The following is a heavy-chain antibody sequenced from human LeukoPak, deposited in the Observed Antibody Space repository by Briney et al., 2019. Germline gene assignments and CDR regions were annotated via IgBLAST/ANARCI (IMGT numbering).Heavy chain of an antibody. CDR1: GFRFSDHT. J-gene: IGHJ4*02. V-gene: IGHV3-21*01. D-gene: IGHD3-10*01. Sequence: GGSLRLSCAASGFRFSDHTMNWVRQAPGKGLEWVSSIGGTNGAIFYADSVKGRFTISRDNAENSLSLQMNSLRAEDTAVYYCTRDRSYSDFDYWGQGTLVTVSS. CDR2: IGGTNGAI. CDR3: TRDRSYSDFDY.